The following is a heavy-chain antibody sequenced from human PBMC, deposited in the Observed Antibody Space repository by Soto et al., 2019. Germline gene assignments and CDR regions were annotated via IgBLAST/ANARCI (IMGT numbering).Heavy chain of an antibody. Sequence: GGSLRLSCAASGFTFSSYSMDWVRQAPGKGLEWVSSISSSSSYIYYADSVKGRLTISRDNAKNSLYLQMNSLRAEDTAVYYCARETELLDLNYWGQGTLVTVSS. D-gene: IGHD3-10*01. V-gene: IGHV3-21*01. J-gene: IGHJ4*02. CDR1: GFTFSSYS. CDR2: ISSSSSYI. CDR3: ARETELLDLNY.